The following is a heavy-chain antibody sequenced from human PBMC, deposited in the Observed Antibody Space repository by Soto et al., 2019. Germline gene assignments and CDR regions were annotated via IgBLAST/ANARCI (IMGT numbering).Heavy chain of an antibody. J-gene: IGHJ4*02. CDR2: ISAYNGNT. CDR1: GYTFTTYG. CDR3: ARDFGYNYGFSPVDY. Sequence: ASVKVSCKASGYTFTTYGINWVRQAPGQGLEWMGWISAYNGNTNYAQKLQGRVTMTTDTSTNTAYMELRSLRSDDTAVYYCARDFGYNYGFSPVDYWGQGTLVTV. V-gene: IGHV1-18*01. D-gene: IGHD5-18*01.